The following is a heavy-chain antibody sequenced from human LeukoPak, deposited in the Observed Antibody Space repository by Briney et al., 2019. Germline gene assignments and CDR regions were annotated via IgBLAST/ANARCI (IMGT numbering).Heavy chain of an antibody. CDR3: ARGCSSTSCYPYWYFDL. CDR1: GFTVSSNY. Sequence: QSGGSLRLSCAASGFTVSSNYMSWVRQAPGKGLEWVSVIYSGGSTYYADSVKGRFTISRDNSKNTLYLQMNSLRAEDTAVYHCARGCSSTSCYPYWYFDLWGRGTLVTVSS. CDR2: IYSGGST. D-gene: IGHD2-2*01. V-gene: IGHV3-66*02. J-gene: IGHJ2*01.